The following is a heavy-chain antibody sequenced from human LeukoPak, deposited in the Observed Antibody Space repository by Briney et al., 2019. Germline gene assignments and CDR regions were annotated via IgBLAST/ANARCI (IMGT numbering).Heavy chain of an antibody. CDR2: IYTSGST. J-gene: IGHJ4*02. CDR1: GGSISSYY. CDR3: ARHYCSSTSCLLDY. V-gene: IGHV4-4*07. Sequence: PSETLSLTCTVSGGSISSYYWSWIRQPAGKGLEWIGRIYTSGSTNYNPSLKSRVTMSVDTSKNQFSLKLSSVTAADTAVYYCARHYCSSTSCLLDYWGQGTLVTVSS. D-gene: IGHD2-2*01.